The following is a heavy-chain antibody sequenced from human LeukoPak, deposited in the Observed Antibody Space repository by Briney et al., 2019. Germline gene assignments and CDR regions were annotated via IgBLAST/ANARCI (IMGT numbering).Heavy chain of an antibody. J-gene: IGHJ4*02. CDR3: ARGAYYGSVDY. V-gene: IGHV4-59*08. D-gene: IGHD3-10*01. CDR2: IYYTGTT. Sequence: SETLSLTCTVSGGSISNYYWSWVRQPPGKGLEWIGCIYYTGTTNYNPSLKSRVAISVDSSKNQFSLKLSSVTAADTAVYYCARGAYYGSVDYWGQGTLVTVS. CDR1: GGSISNYY.